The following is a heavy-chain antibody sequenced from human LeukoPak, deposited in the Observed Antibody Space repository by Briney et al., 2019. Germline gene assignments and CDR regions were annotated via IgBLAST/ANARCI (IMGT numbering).Heavy chain of an antibody. Sequence: SETLSLTCTVSGYSISSGYYWGWIRPPPGKGLEWIGSIYYSGSTYYNPSLKSRVTISVDTSKNQFSLKLSSVTAADTAVYYCAGTGEWGQGTLVTVSS. V-gene: IGHV4-38-2*02. J-gene: IGHJ4*02. CDR3: AGTGE. D-gene: IGHD1-1*01. CDR1: GYSISSGYY. CDR2: IYYSGST.